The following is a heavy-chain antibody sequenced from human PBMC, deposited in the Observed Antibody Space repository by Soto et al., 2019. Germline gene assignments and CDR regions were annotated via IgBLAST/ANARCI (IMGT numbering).Heavy chain of an antibody. CDR1: GYTFTTYG. CDR3: ARGKAMIRGVMGPRGDYFDY. D-gene: IGHD3-10*01. J-gene: IGHJ4*02. CDR2: INPGNGKT. Sequence: QVHLVQSGAEVRKPGASVKVSCKASGYTFTTYGIHWVRQAPGQRLEWLGWINPGNGKTKDSQKFQGRVTITRDTXXTTAYMELNSLTSEDTALYYCARGKAMIRGVMGPRGDYFDYWGQGTLVTVSS. V-gene: IGHV1-3*01.